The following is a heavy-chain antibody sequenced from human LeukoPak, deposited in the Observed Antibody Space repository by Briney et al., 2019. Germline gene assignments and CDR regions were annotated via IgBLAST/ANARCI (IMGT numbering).Heavy chain of an antibody. CDR3: ARDGGIVVVPAAMRPGSFDY. CDR1: GDIFSSNSAA. CDR2: TYYRSKWYN. Sequence: SQTLSLTCALSGDIFSSNSAAWNWIRQSPSRGLEWLVRTYYRSKWYNDYAVSVKSRITINPDTSKNQFSLQLNSVTPEDTAVYYCARDGGIVVVPAAMRPGSFDYWGQGTLVTVSS. J-gene: IGHJ4*02. V-gene: IGHV6-1*01. D-gene: IGHD2-2*01.